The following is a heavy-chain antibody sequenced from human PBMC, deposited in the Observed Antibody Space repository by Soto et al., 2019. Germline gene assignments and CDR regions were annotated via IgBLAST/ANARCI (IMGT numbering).Heavy chain of an antibody. D-gene: IGHD3-10*02. CDR2: ISYDGSNK. J-gene: IGHJ6*02. Sequence: GGSLRLSCAASGFTFSSYGMHWVRQAPGKGLEWVAVISYDGSNKYYADSVKGRFTISRDDSKNTLYLQMNSLRAEDTAVYYCAKDCSYGMDVWGQGTTVTVSS. CDR1: GFTFSSYG. V-gene: IGHV3-30*18. CDR3: AKDCSYGMDV.